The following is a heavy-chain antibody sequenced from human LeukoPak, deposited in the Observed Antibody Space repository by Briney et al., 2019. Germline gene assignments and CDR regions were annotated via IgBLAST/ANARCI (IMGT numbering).Heavy chain of an antibody. CDR2: IYYSGST. J-gene: IGHJ5*02. Sequence: SETLSLTCAVYGGSFSGYYWSWIRQPPGKGLEWIGYIYYSGSTNYNPSLKSRVTISVDTSKNKFSLKVRSVTAADTAVYYCARVCGGDCYPLGFDPWGQGTLATVSS. CDR3: ARVCGGDCYPLGFDP. D-gene: IGHD2-21*02. CDR1: GGSFSGYY. V-gene: IGHV4-59*01.